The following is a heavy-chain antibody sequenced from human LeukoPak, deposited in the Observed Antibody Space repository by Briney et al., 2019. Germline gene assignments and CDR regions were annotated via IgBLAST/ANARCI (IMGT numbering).Heavy chain of an antibody. CDR1: GFTFHNNG. V-gene: IGHV3-23*01. CDR3: ANKPAGFDP. CDR2: ISGSSRST. D-gene: IGHD1-14*01. Sequence: GGSLRLSCAASGFTFHNNGMSWVRQAPGKGLEWVSAISGSSRSTYHAESVKGRFTISKDNSKNTLFLQMNSLRAEDTAVYYCANKPAGFDPWGQGTLVTVSS. J-gene: IGHJ5*02.